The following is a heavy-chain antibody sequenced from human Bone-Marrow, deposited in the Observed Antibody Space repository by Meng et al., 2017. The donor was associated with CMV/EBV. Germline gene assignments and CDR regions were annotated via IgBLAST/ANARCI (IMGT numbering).Heavy chain of an antibody. V-gene: IGHV3-30*02. J-gene: IGHJ4*02. CDR3: ANGGYSYGYYFDY. D-gene: IGHD5-18*01. CDR1: GFTVSNNY. CDR2: IRYDGSNK. Sequence: GESLKISCAASGFTVSNNYMSWVRQAPGKGLEWVAFIRYDGSNKYYADSVKGRFTISRDNSKNTLYLQMNSLRAEDTAVYYCANGGYSYGYYFDYWGQGTLVTVSS.